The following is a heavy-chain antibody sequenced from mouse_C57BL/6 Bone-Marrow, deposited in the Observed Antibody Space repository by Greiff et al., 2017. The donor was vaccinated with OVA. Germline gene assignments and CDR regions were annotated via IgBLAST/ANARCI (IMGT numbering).Heavy chain of an antibody. J-gene: IGHJ3*01. D-gene: IGHD2-3*01. CDR3: ARHDHDGYYVWFAY. Sequence: EVNVVESGGDLVKPGGSLKLSCAASGFTFSSYGMSWVRQTPDKRLEWVATISSGGSYTYYPDSVKGRFTISRDNAKNTLYLQMSSLKSEDTAMYYCARHDHDGYYVWFAYWGQGTLVTVSA. CDR1: GFTFSSYG. CDR2: ISSGGSYT. V-gene: IGHV5-6*01.